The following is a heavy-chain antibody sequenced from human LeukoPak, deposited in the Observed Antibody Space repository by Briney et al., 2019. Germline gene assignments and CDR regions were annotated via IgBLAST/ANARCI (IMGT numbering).Heavy chain of an antibody. CDR3: ARNAGDSSSWRYYFDY. CDR2: IYHSGST. V-gene: IGHV4-59*12. CDR1: GGSISSYY. J-gene: IGHJ4*02. Sequence: SETLSLTCTVSGGSISSYYWSWIRQPPGKGLEWIGNIYHSGSTNYDPSLKSRVTISVDTSKNQVSLNLRSVTAADTAVYYCARNAGDSSSWRYYFDYWGQGTLVTVSS. D-gene: IGHD6-13*01.